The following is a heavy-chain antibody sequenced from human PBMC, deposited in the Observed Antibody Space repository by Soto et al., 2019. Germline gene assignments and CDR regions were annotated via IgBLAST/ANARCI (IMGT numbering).Heavy chain of an antibody. CDR1: GFTFSSYA. D-gene: IGHD6-13*01. V-gene: IGHV3-23*01. Sequence: AGGSLRLSCAASGFTFSSYAMSWVRQAPGKGLEWVSAIGGSGGSTYYADSVKGRFTISRDNSKNTLYLQMNSLRAEDTAVYYCAKDAWYSSSWSEFYYGMDVWGQGTTVTVSS. CDR2: IGGSGGST. CDR3: AKDAWYSSSWSEFYYGMDV. J-gene: IGHJ6*02.